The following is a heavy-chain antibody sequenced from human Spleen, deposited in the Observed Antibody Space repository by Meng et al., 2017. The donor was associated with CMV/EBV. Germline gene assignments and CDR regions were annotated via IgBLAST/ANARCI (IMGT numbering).Heavy chain of an antibody. CDR1: GFTFKNYW. J-gene: IGHJ6*02. D-gene: IGHD4-17*01. Sequence: GGSLRLSCGASGFTFKNYWMTWVRQGPGKGLEWVATIRQDGRERHYVDSMKGRFTISRDNSKNTLYLQMNSLRAEDTAVYYCAKVGRDYGDWVYYYYGMDVWGQGTTVTVSS. V-gene: IGHV3-7*01. CDR3: AKVGRDYGDWVYYYYGMDV. CDR2: IRQDGRER.